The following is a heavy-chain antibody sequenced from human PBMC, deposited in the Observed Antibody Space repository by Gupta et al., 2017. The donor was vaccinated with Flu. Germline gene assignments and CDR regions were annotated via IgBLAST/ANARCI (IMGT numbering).Heavy chain of an antibody. J-gene: IGHJ6*02. V-gene: IGHV4-61*02. CDR1: GGSISSDNYY. CDR2: IYITGTT. D-gene: IGHD2-2*01. CDR3: ARDKGNQRYRYGMDV. Sequence: QVQLQESGPGLVKPSQTLSLTCTVSGGSISSDNYYWSWIRQSAGKGLEWIGRIYITGTTNYNPSLKSRVNISVDTSKNQFSLKLSSVTAADTAVYYCARDKGNQRYRYGMDVWGQGTMVTVSS.